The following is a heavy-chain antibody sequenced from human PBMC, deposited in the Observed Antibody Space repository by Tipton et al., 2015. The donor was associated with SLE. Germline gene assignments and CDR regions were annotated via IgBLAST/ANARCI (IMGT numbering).Heavy chain of an antibody. D-gene: IGHD6-13*01. CDR1: GFTFDDYT. V-gene: IGHV3-9*01. Sequence: SLRLSCAASGFTFDDYTMHWVRQAPGKGLEWVSGISWNSGSIGYADSVKGRFTISRDNAKSSLYLQMNSLRAEDTAVYYCARVGLDYSSPYYFDYWGQGTLVTVSS. J-gene: IGHJ4*02. CDR2: ISWNSGSI. CDR3: ARVGLDYSSPYYFDY.